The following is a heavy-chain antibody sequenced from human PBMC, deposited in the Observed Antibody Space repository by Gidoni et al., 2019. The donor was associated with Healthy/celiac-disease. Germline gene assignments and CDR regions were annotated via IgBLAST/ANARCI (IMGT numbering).Heavy chain of an antibody. CDR2: ISAYNGNT. D-gene: IGHD3-3*01. V-gene: IGHV1-18*01. CDR3: ARDPEGLRFLEWLPNMDV. Sequence: QVQLVQSGAEVKKPGASVKVSCKAAGYTFTSYGISWVRQAPVQGLEWMGWISAYNGNTNYAQKLQCRVTMTTDTSTSTAYMELRSLRSDDTAVYYCARDPEGLRFLEWLPNMDVWGKGTTVTVSS. CDR1: GYTFTSYG. J-gene: IGHJ6*03.